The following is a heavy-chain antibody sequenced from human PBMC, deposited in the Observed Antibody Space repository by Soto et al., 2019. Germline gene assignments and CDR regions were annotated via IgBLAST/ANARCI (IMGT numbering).Heavy chain of an antibody. J-gene: IGHJ3*02. CDR3: AKGLHGDYLGDAFDI. CDR1: GFTFSSYA. CDR2: ISGSGGST. D-gene: IGHD4-17*01. Sequence: HPGGSLRLSCAASGFTFSSYAMSWVRQAPGKGLEWVSAISGSGGSTYYADSVKGRFTISRDNSKNTLYLQMNSLRAEDMAVYYCAKGLHGDYLGDAFDIGGQGKMVTVSS. V-gene: IGHV3-23*01.